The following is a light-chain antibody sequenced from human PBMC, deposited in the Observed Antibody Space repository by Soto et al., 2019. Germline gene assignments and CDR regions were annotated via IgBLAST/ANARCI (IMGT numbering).Light chain of an antibody. CDR1: QNVDTN. CDR2: GAS. CDR3: QQYKNWPET. J-gene: IGKJ2*01. Sequence: IVMTQSPATLSVSPGERATLSCRASQNVDTNLAWYQQKPGQAPRLLIYGASTRATGIATRFSGSGSETEFTLAIGTLQSEDFAVYYCQQYKNWPETFGQGTKLEIK. V-gene: IGKV3-15*01.